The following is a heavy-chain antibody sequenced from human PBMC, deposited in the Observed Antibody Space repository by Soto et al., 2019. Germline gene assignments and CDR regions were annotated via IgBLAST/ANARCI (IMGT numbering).Heavy chain of an antibody. CDR3: ARDLGITIFGL. J-gene: IGHJ4*02. Sequence: PSETLSLTCSVSGGSISSYYWSWIRQPPGKGLEWIGYIYYSGSTNYNPSLKSRVTISVDTSKNQFSLKLSSVTAADTAVYYCARDLGITIFGLWGQGTLVTVS. V-gene: IGHV4-59*01. CDR2: IYYSGST. D-gene: IGHD3-3*01. CDR1: GGSISSYY.